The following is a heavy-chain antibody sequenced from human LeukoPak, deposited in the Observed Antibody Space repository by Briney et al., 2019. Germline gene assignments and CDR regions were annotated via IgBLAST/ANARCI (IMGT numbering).Heavy chain of an antibody. V-gene: IGHV3-30*03. D-gene: IGHD1-26*01. J-gene: IGHJ4*02. CDR3: ATSIWDSGRYYNGKIDY. CDR2: ISYDGSNK. Sequence: TGGSLRLSCAASGFTFSSYGMHWVRQAPVKGLEWVAVISYDGSNKYYADSVKGRFTISRDNSKNTLYLQMNSLRAEDTAVYYCATSIWDSGRYYNGKIDYWGQGTLVTVSS. CDR1: GFTFSSYG.